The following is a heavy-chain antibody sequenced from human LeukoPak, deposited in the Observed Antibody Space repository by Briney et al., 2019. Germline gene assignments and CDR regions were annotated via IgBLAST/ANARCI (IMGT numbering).Heavy chain of an antibody. D-gene: IGHD4-17*01. CDR1: GGSISSYY. Sequence: PSETLSLTCTVSGGSISSYYWSWIRQPPGKGLEWIGYIYYSGSTNYNPSLKSRVTISVDTSKNQFSLKLSSVTAADTAVYYCARATVTTWYGMDVWGQGTTVTVSS. V-gene: IGHV4-59*08. CDR3: ARATVTTWYGMDV. CDR2: IYYSGST. J-gene: IGHJ6*02.